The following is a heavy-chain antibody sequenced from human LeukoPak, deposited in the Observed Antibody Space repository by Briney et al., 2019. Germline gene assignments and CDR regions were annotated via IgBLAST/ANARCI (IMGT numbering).Heavy chain of an antibody. CDR2: IYYSGST. CDR1: GGSISSYY. Sequence: PETLSLTCTVSGGSISSYYWSWIRQPPGKGLEWIGYIYYSGSTNYNPSLKSRVTISVDTSKNQFSLKLSSVTAADTAVYYCARLYYYGSGSFRLDPWGQGTLVTVSS. D-gene: IGHD3-10*01. V-gene: IGHV4-59*08. J-gene: IGHJ5*02. CDR3: ARLYYYGSGSFRLDP.